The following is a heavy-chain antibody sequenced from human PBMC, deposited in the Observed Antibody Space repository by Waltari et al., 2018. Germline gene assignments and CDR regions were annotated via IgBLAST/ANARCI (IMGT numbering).Heavy chain of an antibody. J-gene: IGHJ4*02. CDR1: GFSFSGKA. CDR2: IYSDGSAK. Sequence: QVLLVESGGGVVQPGRSVRPSGAAPGFSFSGKAMHGVRQAPGKGLEWVAIIYSDGSAKYYADTVKGRFTISRDNSKNTLYLQMNSLRADDTAVYYCAREEWLPRPVLTSHPKKSFDYWGQGTLVTVSS. D-gene: IGHD3-3*01. CDR3: AREEWLPRPVLTSHPKKSFDY. V-gene: IGHV3-33*01.